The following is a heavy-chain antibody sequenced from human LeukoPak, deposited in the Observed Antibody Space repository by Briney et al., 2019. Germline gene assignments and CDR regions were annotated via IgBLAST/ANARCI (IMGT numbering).Heavy chain of an antibody. CDR1: GFTFSSYA. J-gene: IGHJ4*02. D-gene: IGHD3-22*01. V-gene: IGHV3-23*01. CDR3: AKAATMIVVVITTY. Sequence: GGSLRLSCAASGFTFSSYAMSWVRQGPGKGLEWVSAISGSGGSTYYADSVKGRFTISRDNSKNTLYLQMNSLRAEDTAVYYCAKAATMIVVVITTYWGQGTLVTVSS. CDR2: ISGSGGST.